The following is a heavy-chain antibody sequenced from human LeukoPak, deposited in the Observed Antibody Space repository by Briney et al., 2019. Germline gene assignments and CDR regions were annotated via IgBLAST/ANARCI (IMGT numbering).Heavy chain of an antibody. V-gene: IGHV4-59*08. CDR1: GGSASCHY. J-gene: IGHJ3*02. CDR3: ARHQGQRLALVVGDDAFDI. Sequence: SETLSLTCTVSGGSASCHYWRWIRQPPGKGLEWIGYISSRGSTGYNPSLKSRVTVSVDASKNQISLQWRSVTAADTAVYYCARHQGQRLALVVGDDAFDIWGQGTTVTVSS. CDR2: ISSRGST. D-gene: IGHD2-2*01.